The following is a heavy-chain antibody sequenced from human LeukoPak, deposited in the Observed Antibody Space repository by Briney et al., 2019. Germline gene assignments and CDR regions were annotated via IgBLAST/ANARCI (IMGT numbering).Heavy chain of an antibody. CDR1: GGSISSGGYY. CDR2: IYYSGST. Sequence: PSQTLSLTCTVSGGSISSGGYYWSWIRQHPGKGLEWIGYIYYSGSTYYNPSLKSRDTISVDTSKNQFSLKLSSVTAADTAVYYCATFPSIGPVAKFVYWGQGTLVTVSS. J-gene: IGHJ4*02. CDR3: ATFPSIGPVAKFVY. D-gene: IGHD2-15*01. V-gene: IGHV4-31*03.